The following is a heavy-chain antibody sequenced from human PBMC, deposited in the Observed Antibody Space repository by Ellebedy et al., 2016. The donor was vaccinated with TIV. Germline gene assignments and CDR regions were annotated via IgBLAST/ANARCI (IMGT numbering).Heavy chain of an antibody. J-gene: IGHJ3*02. CDR2: ISYDGSNK. CDR3: AKDLTTVTTHFAFDI. D-gene: IGHD4-17*01. Sequence: GGSLRLSXAASGFTFSSYAMHWVRQAPGKGLEWVAVISYDGSNKYYADSVKGRFTISRDNSKNTLYLQMNSLRAEDTAVYYCAKDLTTVTTHFAFDIWGQGTMVTVSS. V-gene: IGHV3-30-3*01. CDR1: GFTFSSYA.